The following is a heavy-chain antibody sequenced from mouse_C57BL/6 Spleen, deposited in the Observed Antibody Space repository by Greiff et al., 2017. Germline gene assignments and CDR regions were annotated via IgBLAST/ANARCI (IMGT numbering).Heavy chain of an antibody. CDR2: IYPSDSET. V-gene: IGHV1-61*01. Sequence: QVQLQQPGAELVRPGSSVKLSCKASGYTFTSYWMDWVKQRPGQGLEWIGNIYPSDSETHYNQKFKDKATLTVDKSSSTAYMQLSSLTSEDSAVYYCARRGGSSPFGYWGQGTLVTVSA. J-gene: IGHJ3*01. CDR3: ARRGGSSPFGY. CDR1: GYTFTSYW. D-gene: IGHD1-1*01.